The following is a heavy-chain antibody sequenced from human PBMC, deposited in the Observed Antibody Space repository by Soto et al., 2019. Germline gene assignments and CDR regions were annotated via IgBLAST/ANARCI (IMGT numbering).Heavy chain of an antibody. J-gene: IGHJ6*02. D-gene: IGHD3-3*01. V-gene: IGHV3-15*07. CDR1: GFSFSNNW. CDR3: TTLSITIFGVVLMDV. Sequence: PGGSLRLSCAASGFSFSNNWMHWLRQAQGKGLEWVGRIKSRADGETTDYAAPVKGRFTISRDDSRDTFYLEMNSLKSEDTAMYYCTTLSITIFGVVLMDVWGQGTTVTVSS. CDR2: IKSRADGETT.